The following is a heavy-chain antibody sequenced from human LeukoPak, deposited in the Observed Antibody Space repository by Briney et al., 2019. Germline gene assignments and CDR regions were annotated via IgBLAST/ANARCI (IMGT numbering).Heavy chain of an antibody. D-gene: IGHD3-3*01. CDR2: ISYDGSNK. CDR3: AKGGVGFWSGYYPY. V-gene: IGHV3-30*18. J-gene: IGHJ4*02. CDR1: GFTFSSYG. Sequence: GGSLRLSCAASGFTFSSYGMHWVRQAPGKGLEWVAVISYDGSNKYYADSVKGRFTISRGNSKNTLYLQMNSLRAEDTAVYYCAKGGVGFWSGYYPYWGQGTLVTVSS.